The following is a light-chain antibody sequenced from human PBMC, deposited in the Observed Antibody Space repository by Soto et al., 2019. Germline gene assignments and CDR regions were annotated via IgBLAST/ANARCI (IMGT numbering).Light chain of an antibody. J-gene: IGKJ5*01. CDR2: AAS. V-gene: IGKV1-39*01. Sequence: DIQMTQSPSSLSASVGDRVTMTCQASQDISNYLNWYQQKPGQAPKLLIYAASNLYTGVPSRFSGSRSGTDFTLTISSLQPEDFATYYCQQSYSTPSITFGQGTRLEIK. CDR1: QDISNY. CDR3: QQSYSTPSIT.